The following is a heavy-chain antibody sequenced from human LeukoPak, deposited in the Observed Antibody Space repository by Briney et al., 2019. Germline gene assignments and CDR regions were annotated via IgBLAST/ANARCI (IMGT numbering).Heavy chain of an antibody. CDR1: GGTFSSYA. D-gene: IGHD4-17*01. CDR3: ARVEPDYGDYVNYYYMDV. CDR2: IIPIFGTA. J-gene: IGHJ6*03. V-gene: IGHV1-69*05. Sequence: SVKVSCKASGGTFSSYAISWVRQSPGQGLEWMGGIIPIFGTANYAQKFQGRVTITTDESTSTAYMELSSLRSEDTAVYYCARVEPDYGDYVNYYYMDVWGKGTTVTVSS.